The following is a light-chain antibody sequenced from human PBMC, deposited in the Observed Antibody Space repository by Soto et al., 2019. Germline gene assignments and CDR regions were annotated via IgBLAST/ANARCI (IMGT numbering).Light chain of an antibody. V-gene: IGKV1-5*01. CDR3: QQYETFSGT. Sequence: DIPLTQSPPTLSASLSGTVRVXCRASQSVSGWLAWYQQKPGEAPKLLIYDASALPRGVPSRFSGSGSGTKFTLTIASLQPDDFATYYCQQYETFSGTFGPGTKV. CDR2: DAS. J-gene: IGKJ1*01. CDR1: QSVSGW.